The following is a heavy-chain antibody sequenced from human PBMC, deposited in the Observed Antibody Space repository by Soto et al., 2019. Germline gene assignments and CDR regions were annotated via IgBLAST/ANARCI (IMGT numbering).Heavy chain of an antibody. J-gene: IGHJ4*02. CDR2: INHSGST. D-gene: IGHD3-22*01. V-gene: IGHV4-34*01. CDR3: ARGDSSGYYYFDY. Sequence: SETLSLTCAVYGGSFSGYYWSWIRQPPGKGLEWIGEINHSGSTNYNPSLKSRVTISVDTSKNQFSLKLSSVTAADTAVYYCARGDSSGYYYFDYWGQGTLVTVSS. CDR1: GGSFSGYY.